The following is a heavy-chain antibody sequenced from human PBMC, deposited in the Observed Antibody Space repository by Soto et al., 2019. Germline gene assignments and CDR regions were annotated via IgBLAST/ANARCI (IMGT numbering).Heavy chain of an antibody. CDR1: GFTFDDYA. CDR3: AKDMGSGYGYGLDV. CDR2: ISWNSGSI. D-gene: IGHD5-12*01. Sequence: GGSLRLSCAASGFTFDDYAMHWVRQAPGKGLEWVSGISWNSGSIGYADSVKGRFIISRDNAKSSLYLQMNSLRPEDTALYYCAKDMGSGYGYGLDVWGQGTTVTVSS. J-gene: IGHJ6*02. V-gene: IGHV3-9*01.